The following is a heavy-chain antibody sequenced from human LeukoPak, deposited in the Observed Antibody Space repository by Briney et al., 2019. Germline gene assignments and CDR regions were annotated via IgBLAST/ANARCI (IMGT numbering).Heavy chain of an antibody. CDR3: ARGNHYFDWSDRPYNWFDP. D-gene: IGHD3-9*01. CDR1: GGSISSSSYY. J-gene: IGHJ5*02. Sequence: SETLSLTCTVSGGSISSSSYYWSWIRQPAGKGLEWIGRIYTSGSTNYNPSLKSRVTISVDTSKNQFSLKLSSVTAADTAVYYCARGNHYFDWSDRPYNWFDPWGQGTLVTVSS. CDR2: IYTSGST. V-gene: IGHV4-61*02.